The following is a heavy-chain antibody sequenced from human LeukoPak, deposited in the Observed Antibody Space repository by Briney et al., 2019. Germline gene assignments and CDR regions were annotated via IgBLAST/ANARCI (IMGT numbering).Heavy chain of an antibody. CDR2: INPNSGGT. V-gene: IGHV1-2*02. CDR1: GYTFTGYY. D-gene: IGHD2-2*01. CDR3: ARSPGGYYYYYMDV. J-gene: IGHJ6*03. Sequence: ASVKVSSKASGYTFTGYYMNWVRQAPGQGLEWMGWINPNSGGTNYAQKFQGRVTMTRDTSISTAYMELSRLRSDDTAVYYCARSPGGYYYYYMDVWGKGTTVTVSS.